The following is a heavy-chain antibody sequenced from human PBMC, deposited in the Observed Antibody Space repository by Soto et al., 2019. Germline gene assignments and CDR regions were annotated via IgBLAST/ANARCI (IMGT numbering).Heavy chain of an antibody. CDR2: IIPIFGTA. CDR1: GGTFSSYA. D-gene: IGHD3-22*01. V-gene: IGHV1-69*06. CDR3: ASPGPYDSSGYYLYYFDY. Sequence: QVQLVQSGAEVKKPGSSVKVSCKASGGTFSSYAISWVRQAPGQGLEWMGGIIPIFGTANYAQKFQGRVTITADKSTSTDYMELSSLRSEDTAVYYCASPGPYDSSGYYLYYFDYWGQGTLVTVSS. J-gene: IGHJ4*02.